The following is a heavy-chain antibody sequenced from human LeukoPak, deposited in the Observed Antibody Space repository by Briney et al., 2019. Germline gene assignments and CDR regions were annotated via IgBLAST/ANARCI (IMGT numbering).Heavy chain of an antibody. J-gene: IGHJ4*02. D-gene: IGHD3-22*01. CDR2: ISGSGGTT. CDR3: AKTPSDSSGYFDY. Sequence: GGSLRLSCAASGFTFSSYAMTWVRQAPGKGLEWVSGISGSGGTTYYADSVKGRFTISRDNSQNTLYLQMNSLRAEDTAVFYCAKTPSDSSGYFDYWGQGPLVTVSS. V-gene: IGHV3-23*01. CDR1: GFTFSSYA.